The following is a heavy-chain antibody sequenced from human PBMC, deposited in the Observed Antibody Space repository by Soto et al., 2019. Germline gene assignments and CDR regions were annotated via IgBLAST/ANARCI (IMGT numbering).Heavy chain of an antibody. D-gene: IGHD5-12*01. V-gene: IGHV4-59*01. Sequence: PSETLSLTCTVSGGSISSYYWSWIRLPPGKGQEWIGYIYYSGSTNYNPSLKSRVNISVDTSKNQFSLQLSSVAAADTAVYYCARVRIGDDWGVRPYCYCGMDVWGQGTMVTVSS. CDR3: ARVRIGDDWGVRPYCYCGMDV. J-gene: IGHJ6*02. CDR2: IYYSGST. CDR1: GGSISSYY.